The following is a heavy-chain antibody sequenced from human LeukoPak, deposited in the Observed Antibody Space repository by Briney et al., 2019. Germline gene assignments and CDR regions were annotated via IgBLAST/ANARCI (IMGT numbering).Heavy chain of an antibody. CDR1: DYTFTAYW. V-gene: IGHV5-51*01. J-gene: IGHJ4*02. Sequence: GESLKISCEGSDYTFTAYWIAWVRQLPGKGLEWMGIIYPGDSDTRYSPSFQGQVTNSADTSTSTAYLQWSSLQASDTAMYYCARTSLMGTTYDYWGQGTLVTVSS. CDR2: IYPGDSDT. CDR3: ARTSLMGTTYDY. D-gene: IGHD1-26*01.